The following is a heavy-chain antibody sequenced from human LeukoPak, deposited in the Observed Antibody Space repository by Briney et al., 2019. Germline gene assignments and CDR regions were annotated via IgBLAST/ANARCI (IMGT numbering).Heavy chain of an antibody. J-gene: IGHJ4*02. Sequence: GGSLRLSCAASGFTFSNYAMSWVRQAPGKGLEGVSGIGGSGVSTYYADSVKGRFTISRDNSKNTLYLQMNSLRAEDTAVYYCAKAAGYSSQTAYYWGQGTLVTVSS. CDR1: GFTFSNYA. CDR3: AKAAGYSSQTAYY. D-gene: IGHD6-13*01. V-gene: IGHV3-23*01. CDR2: IGGSGVST.